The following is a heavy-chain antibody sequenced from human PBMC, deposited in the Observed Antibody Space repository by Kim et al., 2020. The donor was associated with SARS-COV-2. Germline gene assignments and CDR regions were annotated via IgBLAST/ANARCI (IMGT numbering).Heavy chain of an antibody. D-gene: IGHD3-22*01. V-gene: IGHV3-30-3*01. CDR2: ISYDGSNK. Sequence: GGSLRLSCAASGFTFSIYAMHWVRQAPGKGLEWVAVISYDGSNKYYADAVKGRCTISRDNSKNTLYLQMNSLRAENTAVYYCARHAWLFYYDYYMDVWGKGPTLPVSS. J-gene: IGHJ6*03. CDR1: GFTFSIYA. CDR3: ARHAWLFYYDYYMDV.